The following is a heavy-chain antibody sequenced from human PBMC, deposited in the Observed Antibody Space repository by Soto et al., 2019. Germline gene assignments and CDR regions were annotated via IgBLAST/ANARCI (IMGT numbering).Heavy chain of an antibody. CDR3: AREGYDILTGYYDY. CDR2: INPNSGGT. D-gene: IGHD3-9*01. J-gene: IGHJ4*02. V-gene: IGHV1-2*04. CDR1: GYTFTGYY. Sequence: ASVKVSCKASGYTFTGYYMHWVRQAPGQGPEWMGWINPNSGGTNYAQKFQGWVTMTRDTSISTAYMELSRLRSDDTAVYYCAREGYDILTGYYDYWGQGTLVTVSS.